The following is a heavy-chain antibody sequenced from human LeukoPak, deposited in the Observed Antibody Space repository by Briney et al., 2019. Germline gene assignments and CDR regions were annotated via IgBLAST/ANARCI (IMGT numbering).Heavy chain of an antibody. CDR3: AKSIGPYYYGLGSFPDY. J-gene: IGHJ4*02. CDR1: GFTFSSYA. Sequence: PGGSLRLSCAASGFTFSSYAMSWVRQAPGKGLEWVSAISGSGGSTYYADSVKGRFTISRDNSKNTLYLQMNSLRAEDTAVYYCAKSIGPYYYGLGSFPDYWGQGTLVTVSS. D-gene: IGHD3-10*01. CDR2: ISGSGGST. V-gene: IGHV3-23*01.